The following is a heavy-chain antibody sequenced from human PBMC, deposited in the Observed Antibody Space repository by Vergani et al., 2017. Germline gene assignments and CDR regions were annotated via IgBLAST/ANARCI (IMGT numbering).Heavy chain of an antibody. CDR1: GFTFSSYA. V-gene: IGHV3-23*01. D-gene: IGHD3-10*01. Sequence: EVQLLESGGGLVQPGGSLRLSCAASGFTFSSYAMSWDRQAPGKGLEWVSAISGSGGSTYYADSVKGRFTISRDNSKNTLYLQMNSLRAEDTAVYYCAKQLLWFGERDWFDPWGQGTLVTVSS. CDR3: AKQLLWFGERDWFDP. CDR2: ISGSGGST. J-gene: IGHJ5*02.